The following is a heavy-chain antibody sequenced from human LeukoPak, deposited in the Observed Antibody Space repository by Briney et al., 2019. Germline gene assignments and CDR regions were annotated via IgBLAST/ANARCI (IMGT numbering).Heavy chain of an antibody. Sequence: GGSLRHSCAASGFTFDDYAMHWVREAPGKGLEWVSGISCNIGSIGYADSVKGRFTISRENAKNSMYLQMNSLRAEDTALYYYAKGDGHSGIYYFDYWRQGTLVTVSS. J-gene: IGHJ4*02. D-gene: IGHD1-26*01. V-gene: IGHV3-9*01. CDR1: GFTFDDYA. CDR2: ISCNIGSI. CDR3: AKGDGHSGIYYFDY.